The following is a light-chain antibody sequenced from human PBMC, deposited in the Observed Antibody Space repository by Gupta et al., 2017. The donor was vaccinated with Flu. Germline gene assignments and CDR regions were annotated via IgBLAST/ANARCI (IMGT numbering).Light chain of an antibody. J-gene: IGKJ1*01. CDR3: QQEDNSPCT. V-gene: IGKV1-6*01. CDR2: AAS. CDR1: QGIRND. Sequence: PYSLSSSVGDRVTITCRARQGIRNDLGWYQQKPGKAPKLLIYAASRVQSGVPSRFSGSGSGTDFTLTISSRQPEDFATYYCQQEDNSPCTFGQGTKVEIK.